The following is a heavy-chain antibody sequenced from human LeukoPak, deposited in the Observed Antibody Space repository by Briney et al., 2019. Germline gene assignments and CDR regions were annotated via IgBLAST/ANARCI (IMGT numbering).Heavy chain of an antibody. D-gene: IGHD6-13*01. J-gene: IGHJ3*02. CDR2: ISSSGSTI. CDR3: AKDRISIAAAGTHAFDI. V-gene: IGHV3-11*01. Sequence: GGSLRLSCAASGFTFSDYYMSWIRLAPGKGLEWVSYISSSGSTIYYADSVKGRFTISRDNAKNSLYLQMNSLRAEDTAVYYCAKDRISIAAAGTHAFDIWSQGTMVTVSS. CDR1: GFTFSDYY.